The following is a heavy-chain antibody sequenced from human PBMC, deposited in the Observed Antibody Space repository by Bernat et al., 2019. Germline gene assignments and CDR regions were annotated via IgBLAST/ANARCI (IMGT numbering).Heavy chain of an antibody. Sequence: VQLVESGGGVVQPGRSLRLSCAASGSTFSSYSMNWVRHAPGKGLEWVSSISSSSSYIYYADSVKGRCGIARCNAKMSLCLPMDIQRAEETAVGYCARGGGVGGTSFDDWGEGTLVTVS. CDR3: ARGGGVGGTSFDD. CDR1: GSTFSSYS. CDR2: ISSSSSYI. V-gene: IGHV3-21*01. J-gene: IGHJ4*01. D-gene: IGHD1-26*01.